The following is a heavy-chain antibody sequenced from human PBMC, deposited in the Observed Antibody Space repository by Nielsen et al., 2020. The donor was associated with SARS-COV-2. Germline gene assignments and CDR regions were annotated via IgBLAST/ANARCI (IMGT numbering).Heavy chain of an antibody. J-gene: IGHJ4*02. V-gene: IGHV4-39*01. CDR3: ARGTAGELFDY. Sequence: SETLSLTCTVSGGSISSSSYYWGWIRQPPGKGLEWIGSIYYSGSTYYNPSLKSRVTISVDTSKNQFSLQLNSVTPEDTAVYYCARGTAGELFDYWGQGTLVTVSS. CDR2: IYYSGST. D-gene: IGHD1-1*01. CDR1: GGSISSSSYY.